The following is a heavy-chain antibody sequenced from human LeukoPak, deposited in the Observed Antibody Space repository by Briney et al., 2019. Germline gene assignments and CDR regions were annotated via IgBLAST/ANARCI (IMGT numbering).Heavy chain of an antibody. CDR3: ARVGGTNYYYYGMDV. CDR2: IYYSGST. Sequence: SETLSLTCTVSGGSISSYYWSWIRQPPGKGLEWIGYIYYSGSTNYNPSLKSRVTISVVTSKNQFSLKLSSVTAADTAVYYCARVGGTNYYYYGMDVWGQGTTVTVSS. J-gene: IGHJ6*02. D-gene: IGHD3-16*01. CDR1: GGSISSYY. V-gene: IGHV4-59*01.